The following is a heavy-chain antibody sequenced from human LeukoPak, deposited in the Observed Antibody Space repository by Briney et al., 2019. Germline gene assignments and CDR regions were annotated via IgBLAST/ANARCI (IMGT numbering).Heavy chain of an antibody. CDR2: ISYDGSNK. J-gene: IGHJ4*02. CDR1: GFTFSSYG. D-gene: IGHD1-1*01. Sequence: VGSLRLSCAASGFTFSSYGMHWVRQAPGKGLEWVAVISYDGSNKYYADSVKGRFTISRDNSKNTLYLQMNSLRAEDTAVYYCARVDTGTTIDYWGQGTLVTVSS. V-gene: IGHV3-30*03. CDR3: ARVDTGTTIDY.